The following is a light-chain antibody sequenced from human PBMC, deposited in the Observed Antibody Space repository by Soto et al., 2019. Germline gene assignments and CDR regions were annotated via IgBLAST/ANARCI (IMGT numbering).Light chain of an antibody. Sequence: EIVLTQSPGTLSLSPGERATLSCRTSQSVRNNYLAWYQQKPGQAPRLLIYGASSRASGIPDRFSGGGSGTDFTLTISRLEPEDFAVYYCQQYGSSPLTFGGGTKMEIK. CDR3: QQYGSSPLT. J-gene: IGKJ4*01. CDR1: QSVRNNY. CDR2: GAS. V-gene: IGKV3-20*01.